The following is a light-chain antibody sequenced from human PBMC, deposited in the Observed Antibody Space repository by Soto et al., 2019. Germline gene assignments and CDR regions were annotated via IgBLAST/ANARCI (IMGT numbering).Light chain of an antibody. Sequence: EIVMTQSPVTLSVSPGERATLSCRASQRVSSNLAWYQQRPGQAPRLLIYGASTRATGTPARFSGSGSGTEFTLTISSLQSEDFAVYYCQQYYNWWTFGQGTKVDIK. V-gene: IGKV3-15*01. J-gene: IGKJ1*01. CDR2: GAS. CDR1: QRVSSN. CDR3: QQYYNWWT.